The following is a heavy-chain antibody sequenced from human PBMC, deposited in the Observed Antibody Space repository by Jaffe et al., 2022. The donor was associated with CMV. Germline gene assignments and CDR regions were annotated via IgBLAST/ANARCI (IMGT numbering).Heavy chain of an antibody. J-gene: IGHJ6*02. CDR2: INPNSGGT. V-gene: IGHV1-2*02. D-gene: IGHD2-8*01. Sequence: QVQLVQSGAEVKKPGASVKVSCKASGYTFTGYYMHWVRQAPGQGLEWMGWINPNSGGTNYAQKFQGRVTMTRDTSISTAYMELSRLRSDDTAVYYCAREGVSLQGAYYYGMDVWGQGTTVTVSS. CDR1: GYTFTGYY. CDR3: AREGVSLQGAYYYGMDV.